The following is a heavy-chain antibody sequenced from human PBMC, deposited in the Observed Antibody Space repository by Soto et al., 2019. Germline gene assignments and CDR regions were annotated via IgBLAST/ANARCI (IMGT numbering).Heavy chain of an antibody. J-gene: IGHJ6*03. CDR1: GGSISSGGYY. CDR3: ARYSPILYYMYF. CDR2: IYYSGST. Sequence: SETLSLTCTVSGGSISSGGYYWSWSRHHPGKGLEWIGYIYYSGSTYYNPSLKSRVTISVDTSKNQFSLKLSSVTAADTAVYYLARYSPILYYMYFSGKRTNVLVSS. D-gene: IGHD2-15*01. V-gene: IGHV4-31*03.